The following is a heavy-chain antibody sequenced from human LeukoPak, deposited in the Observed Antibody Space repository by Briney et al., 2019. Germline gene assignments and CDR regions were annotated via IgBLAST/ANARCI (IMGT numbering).Heavy chain of an antibody. CDR3: ARKYCSGGDCYSNY. V-gene: IGHV4-39*01. CDR1: GGSISSSGYY. CDR2: IYYGGST. J-gene: IGHJ4*02. Sequence: SETLSLTCTVSGGSISSSGYYWGWIRQPPGKGLGWIGSIYYGGSTYYNPSLKSRVAISVDTSKNQFSLKLSSVTAADTAMYYCARKYCSGGDCYSNYWGQGTLVTVSS. D-gene: IGHD2-15*01.